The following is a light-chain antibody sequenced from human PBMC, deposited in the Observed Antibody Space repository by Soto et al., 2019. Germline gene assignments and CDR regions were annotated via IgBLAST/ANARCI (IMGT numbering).Light chain of an antibody. J-gene: IGLJ2*01. V-gene: IGLV1-51*01. CDR3: GTWDSSLSAVV. CDR1: SSNIENNY. Sequence: QSVLTQPPSVSAAPRQKVTISCSGSSSNIENNYVSWYQQFPGTAPKLLIYDNSKRPSEIPDRFSGSKSGTSATLGITGLQTGDEADYYCGTWDSSLSAVVFGGGTQLTVL. CDR2: DNS.